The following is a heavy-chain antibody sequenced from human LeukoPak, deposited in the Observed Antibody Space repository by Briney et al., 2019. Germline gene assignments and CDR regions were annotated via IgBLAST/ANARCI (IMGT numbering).Heavy chain of an antibody. CDR1: GYSISSDYY. V-gene: IGHV4-38-2*02. Sequence: SETLSLTCSVSGYSISSDYYWGWIRQPPGKGLEWIGSIHHSGSTYYNPSLKSRVTISVDTSKDQFSLKLSSVTAADTAVYYCARVPYCSSSSCHLFFDYWGQGTLVTVSS. CDR3: ARVPYCSSSSCHLFFDY. D-gene: IGHD2-2*01. CDR2: IHHSGST. J-gene: IGHJ4*02.